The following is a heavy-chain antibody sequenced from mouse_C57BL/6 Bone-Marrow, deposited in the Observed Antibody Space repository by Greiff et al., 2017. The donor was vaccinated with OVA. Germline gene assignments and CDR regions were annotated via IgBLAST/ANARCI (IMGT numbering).Heavy chain of an antibody. Sequence: QVQLQQSGAELVKPGASVKLSCKASGYTFTSYWMQWVKQRPGQGLEWIGEIDPSDSYTNYNQKFKGKATLTVDTSSSTAYMQLSSLTSEDSAVYYCARDDGYYSWFAYWGQGTLVTVSA. CDR1: GYTFTSYW. V-gene: IGHV1-50*01. J-gene: IGHJ3*01. CDR3: ARDDGYYSWFAY. CDR2: IDPSDSYT. D-gene: IGHD2-3*01.